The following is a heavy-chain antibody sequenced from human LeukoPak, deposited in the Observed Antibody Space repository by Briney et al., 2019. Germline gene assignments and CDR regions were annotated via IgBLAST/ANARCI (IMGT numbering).Heavy chain of an antibody. Sequence: GGSLRLSCAASGFTFSSYGMNWVRQAPGKGLEWVSYISTSSNCIYYPDSLKGRFTISRDNAKNSLYLQMNSLRAEDTAVYYCAELGITMIGGVWGKGTTVTISS. D-gene: IGHD3-10*02. CDR2: ISTSSNCI. J-gene: IGHJ6*04. CDR3: AELGITMIGGV. CDR1: GFTFSSYG. V-gene: IGHV3-21*01.